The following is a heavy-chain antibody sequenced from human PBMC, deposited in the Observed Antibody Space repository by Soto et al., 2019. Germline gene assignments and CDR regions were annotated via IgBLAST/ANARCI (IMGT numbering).Heavy chain of an antibody. CDR2: IIPIFGTA. V-gene: IGHV1-69*01. Sequence: QVQLVQSGAEVKKPGSSVKVSCKASGGTFSSYAISWVRQAPGQGLEWMGGIIPIFGTANYAQKFQGRVTVTADESTSTAYMELSSLRSEDTAVYYCARDPPPHDYGDYGLLRYGYFDLWGRGTLVTVSS. CDR1: GGTFSSYA. CDR3: ARDPPPHDYGDYGLLRYGYFDL. D-gene: IGHD4-17*01. J-gene: IGHJ2*01.